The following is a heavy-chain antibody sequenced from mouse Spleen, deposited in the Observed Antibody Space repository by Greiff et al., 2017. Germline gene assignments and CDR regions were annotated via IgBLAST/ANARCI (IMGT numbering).Heavy chain of an antibody. CDR1: GYTFTDYE. V-gene: IGHV1-15*01. CDR3: TRGGNWDAMDY. CDR2: IDPGTGGT. J-gene: IGHJ4*01. Sequence: QVQLQQSGAELVRPGASVTLSCKASGYTFTDYEMHWVKQTPVHGLEWIGAIDPGTGGTAYNQKFKGKAILTADKSSSTAYMELRSLTAEDSAVYYCTRGGNWDAMDYWGQGTSVTVSS. D-gene: IGHD4-1*01.